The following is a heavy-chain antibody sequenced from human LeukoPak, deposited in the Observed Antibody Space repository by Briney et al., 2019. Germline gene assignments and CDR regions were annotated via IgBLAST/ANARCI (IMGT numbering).Heavy chain of an antibody. CDR2: IGTAGDT. D-gene: IGHD3-10*01. J-gene: IGHJ3*02. CDR1: GFSFSIYD. V-gene: IGHV3-13*01. Sequence: SGGSLRLSCAASGFSFSIYDMHWVRQATGKGLEWVSGIGTAGDTYYSDSVKGRLTISRDNSKNTLNLQMNSLRAEDTAVYYCARWGLGKGHGFDIWGQGTMVTVSS. CDR3: ARWGLGKGHGFDI.